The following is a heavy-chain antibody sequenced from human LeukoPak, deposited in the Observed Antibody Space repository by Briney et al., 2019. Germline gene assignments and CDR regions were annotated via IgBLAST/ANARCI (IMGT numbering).Heavy chain of an antibody. CDR2: ISYDGSNK. V-gene: IGHV3-30*04. CDR3: AREGYPRAWDHYYYMDV. D-gene: IGHD1-26*01. J-gene: IGHJ6*03. CDR1: GFTFSSYA. Sequence: PVGSLRLSCAASGFTFSSYAMHWVRQAPGKGLEWVAVISYDGSNKYYADSVKGRFTISRDNSKNTLYLQMNSLRAEDTAVYYCAREGYPRAWDHYYYMDVWGKGTTVTVSS.